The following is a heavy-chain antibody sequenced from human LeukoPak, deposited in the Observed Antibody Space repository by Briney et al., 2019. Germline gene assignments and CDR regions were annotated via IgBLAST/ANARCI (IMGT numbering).Heavy chain of an antibody. CDR3: ARGPGSAFDF. CDR1: GYTFTDSY. J-gene: IGHJ3*01. V-gene: IGHV1-2*02. D-gene: IGHD3-10*01. CDR2: VNPNSGGT. Sequence: ASVKVSCKASGYTFTDSYMHWVRQAPGRGLEWMGWVNPNSGGTNYAQDFQGRVTMTRDTSLNTVYMELSRLRSEDTAVYYCARGPGSAFDFWGQGTMVTVSS.